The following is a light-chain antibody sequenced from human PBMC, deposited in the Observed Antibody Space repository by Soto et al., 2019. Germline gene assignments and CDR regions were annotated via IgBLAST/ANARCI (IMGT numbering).Light chain of an antibody. CDR2: EVT. Sequence: QSALTQPPSASGSPGQSVTISCTGTSSDVGGYNYVSWYQHHPGKAPKLMIYEVTKRPSGVPDRFSASKSGNTASLTVSGLQAEDEAYYYCSSLAGSKILFGGGTKLTVL. CDR3: SSLAGSKIL. CDR1: SSDVGGYNY. J-gene: IGLJ2*01. V-gene: IGLV2-8*01.